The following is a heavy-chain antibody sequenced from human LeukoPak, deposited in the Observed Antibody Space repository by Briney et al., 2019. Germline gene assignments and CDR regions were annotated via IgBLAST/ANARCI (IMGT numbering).Heavy chain of an antibody. CDR1: GFTFSSYS. CDR2: ISSSSSYI. J-gene: IGHJ4*02. D-gene: IGHD7-27*01. V-gene: IGHV3-21*01. CDR3: ARDSSVKSYVTGDFDY. Sequence: PGGSLRLSCAASGFTFSSYSMKWVRQAPGKGLEWVSSISSSSSYIYYADSVKGRFTISRDNAKNSLYLQMNSLRAEDTAVYYCARDSSVKSYVTGDFDYWGQGTLVTVSS.